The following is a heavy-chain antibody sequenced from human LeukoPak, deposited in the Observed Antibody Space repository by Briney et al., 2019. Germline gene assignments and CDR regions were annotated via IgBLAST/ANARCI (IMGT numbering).Heavy chain of an antibody. CDR1: GFTFSSYA. CDR2: ISGSGGST. J-gene: IGHJ4*02. Sequence: GGSLRLSCAASGFTFSSYAMSWVRQAPGKGLEWVSAISGSGGSTYYADSVKGRFTISRDNSKNTLYLQMNSLRAEGTAVYYCASFYGDYIMSYFDYWGQGTLVTVSS. V-gene: IGHV3-23*01. D-gene: IGHD4-17*01. CDR3: ASFYGDYIMSYFDY.